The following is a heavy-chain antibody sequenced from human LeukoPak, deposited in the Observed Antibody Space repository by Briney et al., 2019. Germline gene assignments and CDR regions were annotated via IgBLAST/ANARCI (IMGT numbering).Heavy chain of an antibody. J-gene: IGHJ3*01. Sequence: PGGSLRLSCAASGFSLDDYAMHWVRQAPGMGLEWVSCISWDGRNMAYAASVKGRFTISRDNAQNSLYLQMNSLKIEDTAFYYCIKDMGFDLLKDAFDLWGQGMLVTVSS. CDR3: IKDMGFDLLKDAFDL. V-gene: IGHV3-9*01. CDR1: GFSLDDYA. D-gene: IGHD1-26*01. CDR2: ISWDGRNM.